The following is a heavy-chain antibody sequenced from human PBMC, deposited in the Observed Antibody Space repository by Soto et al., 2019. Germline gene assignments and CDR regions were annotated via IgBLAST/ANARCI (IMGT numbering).Heavy chain of an antibody. V-gene: IGHV3-15*01. CDR2: IKSKSVGGTT. D-gene: IGHD2-15*01. Sequence: EVQLVESGGGLVKPGGSLTLSCAASGFSFSNVWMSWVRQAPGKGLEWVGRIKSKSVGGTTDYTAHVKGNINTTREDSKHTVYMQKNSLKTEDTAVYYCTTYSTQTFCDGGPCYSEQTKIHDSWGQGILVTVSS. J-gene: IGHJ4*02. CDR1: GFSFSNVW. CDR3: TTYSTQTFCDGGPCYSEQTKIHDS.